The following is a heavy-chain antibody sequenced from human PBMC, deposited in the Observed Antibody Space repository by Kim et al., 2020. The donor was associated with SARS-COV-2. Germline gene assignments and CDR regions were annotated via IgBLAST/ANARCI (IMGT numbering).Heavy chain of an antibody. J-gene: IGHJ6*02. Sequence: GESLKISCKGSGYSFTSYWIGWVRQMPGKGLEWMGIIYPGDSDTRYSPSFQGQVTISADKSISTAYLQWSSLKASDTAMYYCARQGFIAAAGFDYYYGMDVWGQGTTVTVSS. CDR1: GYSFTSYW. CDR3: ARQGFIAAAGFDYYYGMDV. D-gene: IGHD6-13*01. CDR2: IYPGDSDT. V-gene: IGHV5-51*01.